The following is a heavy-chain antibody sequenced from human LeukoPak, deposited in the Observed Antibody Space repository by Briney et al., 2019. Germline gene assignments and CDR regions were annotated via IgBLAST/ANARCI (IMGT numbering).Heavy chain of an antibody. Sequence: ASVKVSCKASGYTFTGYYMHWVRQAPGQGLEWIGWINPNSGGTNYAQKFQGRVTMTRDTSISTAYMELSRLRSDDTAVYYCARDRTYYDFWSGYPYYYYGMDVWGQGTTVTVSS. CDR2: INPNSGGT. D-gene: IGHD3-3*01. J-gene: IGHJ6*02. CDR3: ARDRTYYDFWSGYPYYYYGMDV. V-gene: IGHV1-2*02. CDR1: GYTFTGYY.